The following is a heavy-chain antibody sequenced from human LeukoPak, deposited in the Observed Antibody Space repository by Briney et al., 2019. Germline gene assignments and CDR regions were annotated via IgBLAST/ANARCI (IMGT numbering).Heavy chain of an antibody. J-gene: IGHJ4*02. V-gene: IGHV1-8*01. Sequence: ASVKVSCKASGYTFTSYDINWVRQATGQGLEWMGWMNPNSGNTGYAQKFQGRVTMTRNTSISTAYMELSSLRSEDTAVYYCARGSSSSWLDDYWGQGTLVTVSS. D-gene: IGHD6-13*01. CDR2: MNPNSGNT. CDR3: ARGSSSSWLDDY. CDR1: GYTFTSYD.